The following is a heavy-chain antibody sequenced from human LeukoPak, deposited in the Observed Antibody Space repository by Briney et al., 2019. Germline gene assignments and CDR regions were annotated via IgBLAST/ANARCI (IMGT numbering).Heavy chain of an antibody. CDR3: ARVGRHNAFDI. J-gene: IGHJ3*02. V-gene: IGHV3-21*01. CDR1: GFTFSSYS. CDR2: ISDNSYWI. D-gene: IGHD1-26*01. Sequence: GSLRLSCAASGFTFSSYSMSWVRQAPGKGLEWVSSISDNSYWIYYAASVEGRFIISRDNAKNSLYLQMSSLRAEDTAVYYCARVGRHNAFDIWGQGTMVTVSS.